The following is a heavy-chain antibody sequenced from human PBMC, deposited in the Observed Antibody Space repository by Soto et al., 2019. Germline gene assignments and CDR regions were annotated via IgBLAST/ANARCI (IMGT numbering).Heavy chain of an antibody. D-gene: IGHD4-17*01. CDR2: VYPGDSDT. CDR3: AGAVTTLGFNAFDI. J-gene: IGHJ3*02. Sequence: LGESLKISCKGSGYSFTSYWIGWVRQMPGKGLEWMGIVYPGDSDTRYSPSFQGQVTISADKSISTAYLQWSSLKASDTAMYYCAGAVTTLGFNAFDIWGQGTMVTVSS. CDR1: GYSFTSYW. V-gene: IGHV5-51*01.